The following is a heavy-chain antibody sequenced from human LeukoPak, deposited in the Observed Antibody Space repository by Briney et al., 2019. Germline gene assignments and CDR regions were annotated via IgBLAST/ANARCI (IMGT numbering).Heavy chain of an antibody. CDR3: TRDSGYNAFDI. D-gene: IGHD5-12*01. CDR2: IKEDGTAK. Sequence: PGGSLRLSCAASGFTFSDYYMSWIRQAPGKGLEWVGNIKEDGTAKNYVVSVRGRFTISRDDAKNSLYLQMNSLRGEDTAVCYCTRDSGYNAFDIWGQGTMVTVSS. CDR1: GFTFSDYY. V-gene: IGHV3-7*01. J-gene: IGHJ3*02.